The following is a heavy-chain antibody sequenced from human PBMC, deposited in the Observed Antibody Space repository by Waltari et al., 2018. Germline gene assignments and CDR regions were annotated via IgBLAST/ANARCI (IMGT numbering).Heavy chain of an antibody. D-gene: IGHD2-15*01. V-gene: IGHV2-26*01. CDR2: IFSNDEK. CDR3: ARIPHCSGGSCYWYYYYYGMDV. CDR1: GFSLSNARMG. Sequence: QVTLKESGPVLVKPTETLTLTCTVSGFSLSNARMGVSWIRQPPGKALEWLAHIFSNDEKSYSTSLKSRLTISKDTSKSQVVLTMTNMDPVDTATYYCARIPHCSGGSCYWYYYYYGMDVWGQGTTVTVSS. J-gene: IGHJ6*02.